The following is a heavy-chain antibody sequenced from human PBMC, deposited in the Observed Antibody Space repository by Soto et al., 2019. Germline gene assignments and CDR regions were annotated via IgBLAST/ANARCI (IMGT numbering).Heavy chain of an antibody. V-gene: IGHV3-33*01. D-gene: IGHD1-26*01. CDR1: GFSFSNYG. Sequence: QVQLVESGGGVVQPGRSLRLSCAASGFSFSNYGMHWVRQAPGKGLEWVAVIWYDGSKKYYADSVKGRFNISRDNSKNTLYLPMNSLRAEDTAVYYCARDTLATFDYWGQGTLVTVSS. J-gene: IGHJ4*02. CDR2: IWYDGSKK. CDR3: ARDTLATFDY.